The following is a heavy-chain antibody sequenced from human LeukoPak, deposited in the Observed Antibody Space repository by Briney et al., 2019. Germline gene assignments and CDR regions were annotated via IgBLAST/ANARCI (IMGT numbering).Heavy chain of an antibody. D-gene: IGHD3-22*01. J-gene: IGHJ4*02. V-gene: IGHV1-46*01. Sequence: ASVKVSCKASGYTFTSYYMHWVRQAPGQGLEWMGIINPSGGSTSYAQKFQGRVTMTRDTSTSTVYMEMSSLRSEDTAVYYCARGTSTSIAWLLPYFDYRGQGSLVTVSS. CDR1: GYTFTSYY. CDR2: INPSGGST. CDR3: ARGTSTSIAWLLPYFDY.